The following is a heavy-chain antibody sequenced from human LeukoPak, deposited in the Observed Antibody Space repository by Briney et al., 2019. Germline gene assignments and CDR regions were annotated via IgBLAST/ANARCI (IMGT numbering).Heavy chain of an antibody. CDR1: GGSFSGYY. CDR3: ARVPGGYDILTGYTTSYS. D-gene: IGHD3-9*01. Sequence: SETLSLTCAVYGGSFSGYYWSWIRQPPGQGLEWIGEINHSGSTNYDPSLKSRVTISVDTSKNQFSLKLSSVTAADTAVYYCARVPGGYDILTGYTTSYSWGQGTLVTVSS. V-gene: IGHV4-34*01. J-gene: IGHJ5*02. CDR2: INHSGST.